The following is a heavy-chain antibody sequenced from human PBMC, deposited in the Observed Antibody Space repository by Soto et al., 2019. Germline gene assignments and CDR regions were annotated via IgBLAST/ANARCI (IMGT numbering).Heavy chain of an antibody. Sequence: SLSLSCAVSGFTYNSYAMAWVRQAPGKGLEWVSSISGSGDVIYYADSVKGRFTISRDNSKITLSLQLTSLRAEDTGVYYCAKYRGTSSGAEGFDYWGQGALVTVSS. D-gene: IGHD5-12*01. CDR2: ISGSGDVI. CDR1: GFTYNSYA. J-gene: IGHJ4*02. CDR3: AKYRGTSSGAEGFDY. V-gene: IGHV3-23*01.